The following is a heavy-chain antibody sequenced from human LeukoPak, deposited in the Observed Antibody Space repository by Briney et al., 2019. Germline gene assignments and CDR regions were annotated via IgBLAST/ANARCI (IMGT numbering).Heavy chain of an antibody. V-gene: IGHV3-21*01. Sequence: GGSLRLSCAGSGFNISSYSMSWVRQAPWKGLEFVSSISSSSSFIYYADSVKGRFTISRDNAKKSLSLQMNSLRADATAVYYCARGYSSSWYLDWGQGTLVTVSS. CDR2: ISSSSSFI. D-gene: IGHD6-13*01. CDR3: ARGYSSSWYLD. CDR1: GFNISSYS. J-gene: IGHJ4*02.